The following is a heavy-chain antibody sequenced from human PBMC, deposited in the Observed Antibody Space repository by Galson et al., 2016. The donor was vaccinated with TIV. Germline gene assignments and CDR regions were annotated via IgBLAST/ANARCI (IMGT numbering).Heavy chain of an antibody. V-gene: IGHV4-59*01. CDR2: IYYSGTT. CDR3: ARDGVINPRVLEY. CDR1: GGSISGYR. J-gene: IGHJ4*01. D-gene: IGHD3-22*01. Sequence: LSLTCTVSGGSISGYRWSWIRQSPGKGLERIGHIYYSGTTDYNPSLKSRVSISIDTSKKQFSLRLTSVTAADTAVYYCARDGVINPRVLEYWGQGALVTVSP.